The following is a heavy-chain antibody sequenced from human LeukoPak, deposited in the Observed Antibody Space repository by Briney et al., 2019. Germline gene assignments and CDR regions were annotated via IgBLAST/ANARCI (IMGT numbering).Heavy chain of an antibody. CDR2: IHYSGST. V-gene: IGHV4-59*08. CDR3: AGGPYYYYGMDV. J-gene: IGHJ6*02. Sequence: SETLSLTCTVSGGSISSYYWSWIRQPPGKGLEWIGYIHYSGSTNYNPSLKSRVTISVDTSKNQFSLKLSSVTAADTAVYYCAGGPYYYYGMDVWGQGTTVTVSS. CDR1: GGSISSYY.